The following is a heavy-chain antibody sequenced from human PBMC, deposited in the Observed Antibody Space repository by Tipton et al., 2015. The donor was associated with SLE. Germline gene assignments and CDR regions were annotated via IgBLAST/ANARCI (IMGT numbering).Heavy chain of an antibody. CDR3: ARVVVGAFDY. V-gene: IGHV1-18*01. D-gene: IGHD2-15*01. CDR1: GYTFIHKG. Sequence: QSGAEVKKPGASVKVSCKASGYTFIHKGISWVRQAPGQGLEFMGWISVYNGYTNYAQKFQGRVTLTTDTSTSTAYMELRSLRSDDTAVDYCARVVVGAFDYWGHGPLVTVSS. J-gene: IGHJ4*01. CDR2: ISVYNGYT.